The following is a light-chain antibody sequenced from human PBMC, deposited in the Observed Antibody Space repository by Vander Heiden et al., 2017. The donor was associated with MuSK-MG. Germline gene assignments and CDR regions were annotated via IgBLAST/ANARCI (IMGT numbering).Light chain of an antibody. J-gene: IGKJ2*01. V-gene: IGKV3-15*01. CDR1: QRVSSN. CDR3: QQYNNWPPYT. Sequence: EIVLTQSPATLSVSPGDRATLSCRARQRVSSNLAWYQQKPAEAPRLLIYGASTRATGSPARFSGSGSGTEFTPTISSRQSEDFAVYYCQQYNNWPPYTFGQGTKLEIK. CDR2: GAS.